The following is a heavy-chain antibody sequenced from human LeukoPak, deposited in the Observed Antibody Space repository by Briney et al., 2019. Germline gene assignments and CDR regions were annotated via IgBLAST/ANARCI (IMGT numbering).Heavy chain of an antibody. D-gene: IGHD3-10*01. J-gene: IGHJ4*02. CDR2: IYNNENT. CDR1: GGSINSYY. V-gene: IGHV4-4*07. CDR3: ARGPTYGSGEPIDY. Sequence: SETLSLTCTVSGGSINSYYWSWIRQPAGKGLEWLGRIYNNENTNYNPSLKSRVTMSVDTSKNQFSLKLSSVTAADTAVYFCARGPTYGSGEPIDYWGQGTLVTVSS.